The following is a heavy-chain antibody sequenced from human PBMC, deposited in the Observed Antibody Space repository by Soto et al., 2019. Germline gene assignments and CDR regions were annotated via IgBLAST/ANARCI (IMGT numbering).Heavy chain of an antibody. CDR2: ISQSAGGTT. CDR3: AGWNYDY. CDR1: GFTFRSYG. V-gene: IGHV3-23*01. J-gene: IGHJ4*02. D-gene: IGHD1-7*01. Sequence: EVQLLESGGGLVKPGGSLRLSCAASGFTFRSYGMMWVRQAPGKGLEWVSAISQSAGGTTYYADSVKGRFTISRDDSKNTLYLQMDSLRHEDTAQSYCAGWNYDYLGQGTQVTVSS.